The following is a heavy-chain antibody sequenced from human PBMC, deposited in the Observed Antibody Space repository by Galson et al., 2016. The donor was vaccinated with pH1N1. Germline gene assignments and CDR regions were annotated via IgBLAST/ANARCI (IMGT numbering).Heavy chain of an antibody. V-gene: IGHV3-23*01. J-gene: IGHJ4*02. CDR2: ISGGGGST. D-gene: IGHD3-22*01. Sequence: SLRLSCAVSGITSTNFGMSWLRQAPGKGLEWISAISGGGGSTYHADSVKGRFTISRDNSKNTLNLQMSSLRAEDTAVYYCAKHDGSGYYYSRRLHWGQGTLVTVSS. CDR3: AKHDGSGYYYSRRLH. CDR1: GITSTNFG.